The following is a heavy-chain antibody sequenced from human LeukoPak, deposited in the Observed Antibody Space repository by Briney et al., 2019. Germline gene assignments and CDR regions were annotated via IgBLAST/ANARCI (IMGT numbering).Heavy chain of an antibody. J-gene: IGHJ4*02. V-gene: IGHV1-69*04. Sequence: SVKVSCKASGGTFSSYAISWVRQAPGQGLEWMGRIIPIFGIANYAQKFQGRVTITADKSTSTAYMELSSLRSEDTAVYYCAREESSTVVFDYWGQGTLVTVSS. D-gene: IGHD4-23*01. CDR2: IIPIFGIA. CDR3: AREESSTVVFDY. CDR1: GGTFSSYA.